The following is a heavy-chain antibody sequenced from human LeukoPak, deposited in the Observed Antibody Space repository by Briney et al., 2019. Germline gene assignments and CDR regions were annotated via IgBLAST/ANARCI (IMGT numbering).Heavy chain of an antibody. V-gene: IGHV4-4*02. J-gene: IGHJ4*02. CDR3: ARDGSSWYEPPI. CDR1: GGSISSSNW. D-gene: IGHD6-13*01. Sequence: PSGTLSLTCAVSGGSISSSNWWSWVRQPPGKGLEWIGYIYYSGSTNYNPSLKSRVTISVDTSKNQFSLKLSSVTAADTAVYYCARDGSSWYEPPIWGQGTLVTVSS. CDR2: IYYSGST.